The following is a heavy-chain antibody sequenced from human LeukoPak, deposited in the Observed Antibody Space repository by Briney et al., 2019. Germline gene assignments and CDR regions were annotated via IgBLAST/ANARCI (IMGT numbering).Heavy chain of an antibody. CDR3: ARHTD. Sequence: SETLSPTCTVSGGSISSFASFWGWIRQPPGKGLEWVGSIHYTGTTYYNSSLRSRLTLSVDTSKNQISLKLSSVTAADTAVYYCARHTDWGQGTLVIVSS. J-gene: IGHJ1*01. CDR2: IHYTGTT. CDR1: GGSISSFASF. V-gene: IGHV4-39*01.